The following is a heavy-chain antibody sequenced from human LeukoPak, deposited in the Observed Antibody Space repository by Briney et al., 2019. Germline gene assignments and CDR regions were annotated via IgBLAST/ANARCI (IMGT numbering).Heavy chain of an antibody. CDR2: IYYSGST. CDR3: ARLRGYYGSGSYSYYFDY. CDR1: GGSISSSSYY. D-gene: IGHD3-10*01. Sequence: SETLSLTRTVSGGSISSSSYYWGWIRQPPGKGLEWIGSIYYSGSTYYNPSLKSRVTISVDTSKNQFSLKLSSVTAADTAVYYCARLRGYYGSGSYSYYFDYWGQGTLVTVSS. V-gene: IGHV4-39*01. J-gene: IGHJ4*02.